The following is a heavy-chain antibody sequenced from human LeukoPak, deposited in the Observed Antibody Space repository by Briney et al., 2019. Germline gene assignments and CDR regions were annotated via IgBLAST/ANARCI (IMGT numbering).Heavy chain of an antibody. CDR1: VYTFTRYD. CDR3: ARGRVVPAAIYYYYYYMDV. D-gene: IGHD2-2*01. CDR2: MNPNSGNT. Sequence: ASVTVSFKASVYTFTRYDINWVRQATGQGLEWMGWMNPNSGNTGYAQKFQGRVTMTRNTSISTADMELSSLRYKDTAVYYCARGRVVPAAIYYYYYYMDVWGKGTTVTVSS. J-gene: IGHJ6*03. V-gene: IGHV1-8*01.